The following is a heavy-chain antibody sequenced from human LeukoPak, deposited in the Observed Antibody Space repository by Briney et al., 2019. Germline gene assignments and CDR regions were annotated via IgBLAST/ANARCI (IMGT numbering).Heavy chain of an antibody. D-gene: IGHD3-10*01. CDR1: GFTFSTG. CDR3: AKNQNYYGSGSVYYFDY. Sequence: SGGSLRLSCAASGFTFSTGMSWVRQAPGEGLEWVSAISGSGGSTYYADSVKGRFTISRDNSKNTLYLQMNSLRAEDTAVYYCAKNQNYYGSGSVYYFDYWGQGTLVTVSS. V-gene: IGHV3-23*01. J-gene: IGHJ4*02. CDR2: ISGSGGST.